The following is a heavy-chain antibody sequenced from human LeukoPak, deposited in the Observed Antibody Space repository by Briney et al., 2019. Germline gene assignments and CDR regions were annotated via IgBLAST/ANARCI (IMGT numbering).Heavy chain of an antibody. CDR3: AKVVGSTWFFDY. CDR1: GFTFSNYA. Sequence: QPGRSLRLSCAASGFTFSNYAIHWVCQAPGKGLEWGAVIWSDGSNKRFADSVKGRFTISRDNSKNTLYLQMNSLRVEDTAVYFCAKVVGSTWFFDYWGQGTLVTVSS. J-gene: IGHJ4*02. D-gene: IGHD6-13*01. CDR2: IWSDGSNK. V-gene: IGHV3-33*06.